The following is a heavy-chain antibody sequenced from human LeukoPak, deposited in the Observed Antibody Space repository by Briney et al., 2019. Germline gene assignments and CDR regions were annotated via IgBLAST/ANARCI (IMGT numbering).Heavy chain of an antibody. J-gene: IGHJ4*02. CDR3: AKATRGTMIVVVNH. CDR2: ISSSGGST. Sequence: PGGSLRLSCTASGFTFSSYAMTWVRQAPGKGLEWVPTISSSGGSTYYADSVKGRFTISRDNSKNTLYLQMNSLRAEDTAVYYCAKATRGTMIVVVNHWGQGTLVTVSS. D-gene: IGHD3-22*01. V-gene: IGHV3-23*01. CDR1: GFTFSSYA.